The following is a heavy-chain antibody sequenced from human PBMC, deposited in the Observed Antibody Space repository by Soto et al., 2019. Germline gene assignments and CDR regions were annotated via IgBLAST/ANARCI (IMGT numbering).Heavy chain of an antibody. J-gene: IGHJ6*02. V-gene: IGHV1-69*01. CDR3: ARSGITLVGVVSIPPRYYSGLDV. Sequence: QVQLVQSGAEVKQPGSSVKVSCKASGGTFNTYAISWVRQAPGQGLEWMGGIIPIFGIGNDAQKFQGRVTITADESTGTAYMELSSLTSGDTGVYYCARSGITLVGVVSIPPRYYSGLDVWGQGTTVIVSS. D-gene: IGHD3-3*01. CDR1: GGTFNTYA. CDR2: IIPIFGIG.